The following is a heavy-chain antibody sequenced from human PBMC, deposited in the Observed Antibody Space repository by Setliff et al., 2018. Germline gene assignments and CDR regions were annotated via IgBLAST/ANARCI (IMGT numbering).Heavy chain of an antibody. D-gene: IGHD5-12*01. CDR1: GYTLTNYY. Sequence: ASVKVSCKASGYTLTNYYMHWVRQAPGQGLEWMGIINPSGGLTRYAQEFQGRVTLTRDASISTAYMELTGLRYDDTAIYYCARDTLALKDITLFDYWGQGTLVTVSS. V-gene: IGHV1-46*01. CDR3: ARDTLALKDITLFDY. CDR2: INPSGGLT. J-gene: IGHJ4*02.